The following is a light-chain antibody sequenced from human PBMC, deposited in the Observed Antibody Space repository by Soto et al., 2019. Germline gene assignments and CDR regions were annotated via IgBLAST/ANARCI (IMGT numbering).Light chain of an antibody. CDR2: AAS. V-gene: IGKV1-39*01. CDR1: QSVSNY. CDR3: QEIYSSSYF. J-gene: IGKJ2*01. Sequence: DIQMTQSPSSLSASVGDRVTITCRTRQSVSNYLNWYQQKSVEAPKLLIYAASALQTGVPSRFSGSGSGTDFTLTISRLQPDDFATYHCQEIYSSSYFFGSGTK.